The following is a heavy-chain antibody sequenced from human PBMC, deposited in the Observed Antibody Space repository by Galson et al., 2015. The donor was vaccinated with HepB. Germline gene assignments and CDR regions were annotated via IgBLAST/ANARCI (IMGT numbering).Heavy chain of an antibody. D-gene: IGHD3-22*01. CDR1: GGTFSSYA. CDR2: IIPIFGTA. V-gene: IGHV1-69*13. CDR3: ATRRAYYYDSSGPLGAFDI. J-gene: IGHJ3*02. Sequence: SVKVSCKASGGTFSSYAISWVRQAPGQGPEWMGGIIPIFGTANYAQKFQGRVTITADESTSTAYMELSSLRSEDTAVYYCATRRAYYYDSSGPLGAFDIWGQGTMVTVSS.